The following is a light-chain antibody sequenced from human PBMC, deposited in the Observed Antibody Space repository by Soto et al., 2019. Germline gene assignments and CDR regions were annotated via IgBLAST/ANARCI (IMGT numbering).Light chain of an antibody. J-gene: IGKJ1*01. CDR3: IQDYISPLT. CDR1: QGISSW. CDR2: ATS. Sequence: DFQMTQSPSSVSASFGDRVTIXXRASQGISSWLAWYQQKPGKAPKLXISATSTLQRGGPSRFSGRGSGTNFTLTISSLQPEDFATYYCIQDYISPLTVGQGTKVDIK. V-gene: IGKV1-12*01.